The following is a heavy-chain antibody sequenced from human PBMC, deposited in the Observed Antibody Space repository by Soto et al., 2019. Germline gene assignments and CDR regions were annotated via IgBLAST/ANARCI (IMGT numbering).Heavy chain of an antibody. D-gene: IGHD3-22*01. CDR2: ISGSGGST. Sequence: EVQLLESGGGLVQPGGSLRLSCAASAASGFTFSNYAMSWVRQAPGKGLEWVSSISGSGGSTFYSDSVKGRFSISRDNSRNTLYLQMNSLRAEDTALYYCVKHQKATNYDSSAYCWGQGTLVTVSS. CDR3: VKHQKATNYDSSAYC. J-gene: IGHJ4*02. CDR1: GFTFSNYA. V-gene: IGHV3-23*01.